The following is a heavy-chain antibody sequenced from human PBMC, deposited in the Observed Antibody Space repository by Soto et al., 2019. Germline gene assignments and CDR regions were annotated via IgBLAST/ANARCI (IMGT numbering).Heavy chain of an antibody. D-gene: IGHD5-18*01. CDR3: ARHEWLQLWLVTEY. CDR1: GDSIGSSTNY. V-gene: IGHV4-39*01. Sequence: PSETLSLTCSVSGDSIGSSTNYWGWIRQPPGKGLEWIGTIYHSGNTYYNPTLKSRVAISVDMSKNQFSLRLNSVTAADTAVYYCARHEWLQLWLVTEYWGQGALVTSPQ. J-gene: IGHJ4*02. CDR2: IYHSGNT.